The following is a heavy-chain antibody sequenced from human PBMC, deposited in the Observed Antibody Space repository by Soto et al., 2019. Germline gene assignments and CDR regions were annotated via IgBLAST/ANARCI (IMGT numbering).Heavy chain of an antibody. J-gene: IGHJ5*02. CDR1: GGSISRGDYY. D-gene: IGHD1-26*01. V-gene: IGHV4-30-4*01. CDR2: IYYSGST. Sequence: PSETLSLTCTVSGGSISRGDYYWGWIRQPPGKGLEWIGYIYYSGSTYYNPSLKSRVTISVDTSKNQFSLKLSSVTAADTAVYYCARVVGVQEYNWFDPWGQGTLVTVSS. CDR3: ARVVGVQEYNWFDP.